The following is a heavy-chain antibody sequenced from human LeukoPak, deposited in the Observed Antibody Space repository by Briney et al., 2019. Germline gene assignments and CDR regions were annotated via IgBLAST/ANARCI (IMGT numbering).Heavy chain of an antibody. V-gene: IGHV1-18*01. CDR2: ISAYNGET. Sequence: GASVKVSFRASGYTFTSYAISWVRQAPGQGREWMGWISAYNGETNYVQKVQYRVSKTTDTSTNTAYMELRSLRSDDTAVYYCARDLSGIAVAGTTLFDYWGQGKLVTVSS. CDR1: GYTFTSYA. CDR3: ARDLSGIAVAGTTLFDY. D-gene: IGHD6-19*01. J-gene: IGHJ4*02.